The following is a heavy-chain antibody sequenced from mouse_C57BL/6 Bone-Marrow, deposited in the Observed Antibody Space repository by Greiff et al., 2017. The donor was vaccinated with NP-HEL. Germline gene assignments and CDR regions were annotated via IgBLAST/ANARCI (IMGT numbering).Heavy chain of an antibody. CDR2: ISYSGST. V-gene: IGHV3-1*01. D-gene: IGHD4-1*01. CDR3: ARSGAITGYAMDY. J-gene: IGHJ4*01. Sequence: VQLKESGPGMVKPSQSLSLTCTVTGYSITSGYDWHWIRHFPGNKLEWMGYISYSGSTNYNPSLKSRISITHDTSKNHFFLKLNSVTTEDTATYYCARSGAITGYAMDYWGQGTSVTVSS. CDR1: GYSITSGYD.